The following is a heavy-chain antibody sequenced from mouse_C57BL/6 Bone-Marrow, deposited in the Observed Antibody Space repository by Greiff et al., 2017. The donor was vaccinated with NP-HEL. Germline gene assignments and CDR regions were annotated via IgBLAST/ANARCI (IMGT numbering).Heavy chain of an antibody. J-gene: IGHJ1*03. D-gene: IGHD1-1*01. CDR1: GYTFTTYP. CDR2: FHPYNDDT. Sequence: QVQLQQSGAELVKPGASVKMSCKASGYTFTTYPIEWMKQNHGKSLEWIGNFHPYNDDTKYNEKFKGKATLTVEKSSSTVYLELSRLTSDDSAVYYGARGDGSSYRLDWYFDVWGTGTTVTVSS. CDR3: ARGDGSSYRLDWYFDV. V-gene: IGHV1-47*01.